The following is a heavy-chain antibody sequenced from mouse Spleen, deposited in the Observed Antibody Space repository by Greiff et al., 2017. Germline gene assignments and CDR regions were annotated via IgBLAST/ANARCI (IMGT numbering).Heavy chain of an antibody. CDR2: IYPGDGDT. CDR3: GGGIKRLGCYAMDY. J-gene: IGHJ4*01. Sequence: QVQLQQSGPELVKPGASVKISCKASGYAFSSSWMNWVKQRPGKGLERIGRIYPGDGDTNYNGKFKGKATLTADKSSSTAYMQLSSLTSEDSAVCFWGGGIKRLGCYAMDYWGQGASVTVSS. CDR1: GYAFSSSW. D-gene: IGHD2-4*01. V-gene: IGHV1-82*01.